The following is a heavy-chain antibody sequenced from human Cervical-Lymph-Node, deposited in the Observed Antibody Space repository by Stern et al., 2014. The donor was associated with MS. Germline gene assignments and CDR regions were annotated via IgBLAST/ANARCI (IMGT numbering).Heavy chain of an antibody. J-gene: IGHJ4*02. D-gene: IGHD4-11*01. V-gene: IGHV1-18*01. CDR1: GYTFTTPNYG. Sequence: QVQLVQSGPEVRQPGASVRVSCKASGYTFTTPNYGIAWVREAPGRGLEWMGWTSSYNGNTVDAQKLQDRVTMTTDTSTITAYMELRSLRSDDTAFYYCARERLRDFNDYHFDSWGQGTLVTVSS. CDR2: TSSYNGNT. CDR3: ARERLRDFNDYHFDS.